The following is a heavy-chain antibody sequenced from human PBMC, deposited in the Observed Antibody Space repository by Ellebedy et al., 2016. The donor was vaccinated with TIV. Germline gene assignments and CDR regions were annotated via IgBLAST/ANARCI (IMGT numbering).Heavy chain of an antibody. Sequence: GESLKISCAASGFTFTSYAMTWVRQAPGKGLEWVSSITHNGATTYYADSVKGRFTISRDNSRNTLYLQMNSLRADDTAVYYCAKDNRICSGDCFGLAFDNWGQGTLVTVSS. V-gene: IGHV3-23*01. J-gene: IGHJ4*02. D-gene: IGHD2-21*02. CDR3: AKDNRICSGDCFGLAFDN. CDR2: ITHNGATT. CDR1: GFTFTSYA.